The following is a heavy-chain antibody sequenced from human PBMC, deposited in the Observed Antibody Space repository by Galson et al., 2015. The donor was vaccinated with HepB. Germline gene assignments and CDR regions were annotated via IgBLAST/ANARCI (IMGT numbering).Heavy chain of an antibody. J-gene: IGHJ3*02. V-gene: IGHV3-33*01. CDR1: GFIFSSYG. CDR2: IWYDGSNK. D-gene: IGHD2-15*01. Sequence: LRLSCAASGFIFSSYGMHWVRQAPGKGLEWVAVIWYDGSNKYYADSVKGRFTISRDNSKNTLYLQMNSLRAEDTAVYYCARDRGYCSGGSCYGTFDIWGQGTMVTVSS. CDR3: ARDRGYCSGGSCYGTFDI.